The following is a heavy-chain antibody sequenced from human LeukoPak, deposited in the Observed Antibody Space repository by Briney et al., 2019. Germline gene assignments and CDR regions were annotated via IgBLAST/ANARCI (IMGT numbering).Heavy chain of an antibody. CDR2: ISSSSSTI. CDR1: GFTFSSYS. Sequence: PGGSLRLSCAASGFTFSSYSMNWARQAPGKGLEWVSYISSSSSTIYYADSVKGRFTISRDNAKNSLYLQMNSLRAEDTAVYYCARSPTGYSSSWYVYWGQGTLVTVSS. CDR3: ARSPTGYSSSWYVY. D-gene: IGHD6-13*01. V-gene: IGHV3-48*01. J-gene: IGHJ4*02.